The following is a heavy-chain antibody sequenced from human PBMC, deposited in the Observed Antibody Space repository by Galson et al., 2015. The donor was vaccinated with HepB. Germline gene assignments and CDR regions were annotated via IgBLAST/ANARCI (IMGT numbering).Heavy chain of an antibody. CDR1: GFTFSPIW. D-gene: IGHD3-10*01. CDR3: ARVYFGSGSSSAYWYFDL. CDR2: ISSTGTTM. J-gene: IGHJ2*01. V-gene: IGHV3-48*02. Sequence: SLRLSCAASGFTFSPIWMSWVRQAPGKGLESVSYISSTGTTMYYADSAKGRFTISRDNAQNSLYLQMNSLRDEDTAVYYCARVYFGSGSSSAYWYFDLWGRGALVTVSS.